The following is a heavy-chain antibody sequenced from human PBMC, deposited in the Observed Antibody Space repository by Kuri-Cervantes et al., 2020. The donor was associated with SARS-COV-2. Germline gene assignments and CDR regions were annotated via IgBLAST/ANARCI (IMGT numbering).Heavy chain of an antibody. D-gene: IGHD2-2*01. Sequence: GESLKISCAASGSTFSSYWMSWVRQAPGKGLEWVANIKQDGSEKYYVDSVKGRFTISRDNAKNSLYLQMNSLRAEDTAVYYCARDSVVVPAASCYYYGMDVWGQGTTVTVSS. J-gene: IGHJ6*02. CDR1: GSTFSSYW. CDR2: IKQDGSEK. V-gene: IGHV3-7*05. CDR3: ARDSVVVPAASCYYYGMDV.